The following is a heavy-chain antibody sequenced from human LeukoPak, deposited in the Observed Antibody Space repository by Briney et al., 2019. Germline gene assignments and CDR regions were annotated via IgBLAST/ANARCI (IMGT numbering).Heavy chain of an antibody. J-gene: IGHJ4*02. D-gene: IGHD2-8*01. CDR3: ARSGQYCTIGVRYDQNQLFDH. Sequence: SSETLSLTCTVSGGSISSYYWSWIRQPPGKGLEWIGYIYYSGSTNYNPSLKSRVTISVDTSKNQFSLKLSSVTAADTAEYYCARSGQYCTIGVRYDQNQLFDHWGQGTLVTVSS. CDR1: GGSISSYY. V-gene: IGHV4-59*01. CDR2: IYYSGST.